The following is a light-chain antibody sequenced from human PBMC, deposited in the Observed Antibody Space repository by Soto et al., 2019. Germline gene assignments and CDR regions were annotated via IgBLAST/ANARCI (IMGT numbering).Light chain of an antibody. V-gene: IGKV3-11*01. CDR1: QSVGSS. CDR3: QQYGSSALT. J-gene: IGKJ4*01. CDR2: DAS. Sequence: EIVLTQSPATLSLSPGQRATLSCRAGQSVGSSLAWYQQKPGQPPRLLIYDASNRATGIPARFSGSGSGTDFTLTISSLEPEDFAVYYCQQYGSSALTFGGGTKVDIK.